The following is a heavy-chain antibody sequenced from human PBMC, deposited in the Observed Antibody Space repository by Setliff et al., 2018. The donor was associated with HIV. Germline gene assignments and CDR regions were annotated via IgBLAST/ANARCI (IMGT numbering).Heavy chain of an antibody. D-gene: IGHD3-22*01. Sequence: PGGSLRLSCAASRFSLTTSWMTWVRQAPGKGLEWIANINEDGNKNYHAGSVWGRFTISRDNAKNSLYLQMNSLRADDTAVYYCARAYDSSGYGVLGYYMDVWGKGTTVTVSS. CDR3: ARAYDSSGYGVLGYYMDV. V-gene: IGHV3-7*01. J-gene: IGHJ6*03. CDR2: INEDGNKN. CDR1: RFSLTTSW.